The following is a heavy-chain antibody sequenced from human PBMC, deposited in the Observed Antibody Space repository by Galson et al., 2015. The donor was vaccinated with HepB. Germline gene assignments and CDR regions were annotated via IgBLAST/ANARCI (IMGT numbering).Heavy chain of an antibody. CDR2: INPGSGST. D-gene: IGHD2/OR15-2a*01. CDR1: GYTFTNYY. CDR3: ARGRILLYNWFDP. Sequence: SVKVSCKASGYTFTNYYMHWVRQAPGQGLEWMGIINPGSGSTSYAPKFQGRVTMTRDTSTSTVYMDLSSLRSEDTAVYYCARGRILLYNWFDPWGQGTLVTVSS. J-gene: IGHJ5*02. V-gene: IGHV1-46*03.